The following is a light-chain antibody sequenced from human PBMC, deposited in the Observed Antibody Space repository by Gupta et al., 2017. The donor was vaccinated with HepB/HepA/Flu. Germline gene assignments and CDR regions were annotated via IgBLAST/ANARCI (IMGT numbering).Light chain of an antibody. V-gene: IGKV3-20*01. CDR1: QSASSGN. CDR2: GAS. J-gene: IGKJ2*04. CDR3: QQYGASPPGS. Sequence: DIVLTQSPGTLSLSPGEGATLSCRASQSASSGNLAWYQQKPGQAPRLVIYGASSRAGGTPDRFSGSGSGTDFTLTISRLEREDFGVYYCQQYGASPPGSFGQGTRLDI.